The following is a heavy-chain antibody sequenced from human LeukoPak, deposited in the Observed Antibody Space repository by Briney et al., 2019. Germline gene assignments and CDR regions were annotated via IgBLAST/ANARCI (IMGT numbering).Heavy chain of an antibody. CDR3: ARLFSVSSGYYDYYYYYGMDV. CDR2: IYYSGST. Sequence: SETLSLTCTVSGGSISSYYWSWIRQPPGKGLEWIGYIYYSGSTNYNPSLKSRVTISVDTSKNQFSLKLSSVTAADTAVYYCARLFSVSSGYYDYYYYYGMDVWGQGTTVTVSS. V-gene: IGHV4-59*01. CDR1: GGSISSYY. D-gene: IGHD3-22*01. J-gene: IGHJ6*02.